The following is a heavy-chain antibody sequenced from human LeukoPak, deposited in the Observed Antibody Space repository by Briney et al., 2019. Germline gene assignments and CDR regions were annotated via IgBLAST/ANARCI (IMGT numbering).Heavy chain of an antibody. J-gene: IGHJ6*03. CDR3: AKSGLEWLFLENYYMDV. V-gene: IGHV3-33*06. D-gene: IGHD3-3*01. CDR2: IWYDGSNK. CDR1: GFTFSSYG. Sequence: PGRSLRLSCAASGFTFSSYGMHWVRQAPGKGLEWVAVIWYDGSNKYYADSVKGRFTISRDNSKNTLYLQMNSLRAEDTAVYYCAKSGLEWLFLENYYMDVWGKGTTVTVSS.